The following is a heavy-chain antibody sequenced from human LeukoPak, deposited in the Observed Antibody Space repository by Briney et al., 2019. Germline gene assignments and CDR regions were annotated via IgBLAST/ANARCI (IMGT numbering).Heavy chain of an antibody. Sequence: SETLSLTCTVSGGSISSYYWSWIRQPPGEGLEWIGYIYYSGSTNYNPSLKSRVTISVDTSKNQFSLKLSSVTAADTAVYYCARDPGYCSSTSCYNWFDPWGQGTLVTVSS. CDR1: GGSISSYY. CDR3: ARDPGYCSSTSCYNWFDP. D-gene: IGHD2-2*01. CDR2: IYYSGST. J-gene: IGHJ5*02. V-gene: IGHV4-59*01.